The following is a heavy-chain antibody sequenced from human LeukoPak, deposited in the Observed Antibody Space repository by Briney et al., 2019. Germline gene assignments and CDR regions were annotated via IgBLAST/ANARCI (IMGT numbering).Heavy chain of an antibody. CDR3: ARGYCSGGTCYFDY. CDR2: IYPPTGET. J-gene: IGHJ4*02. V-gene: IGHV1-2*02. CDR1: GYTFTGYY. Sequence: ASVKVSCKASGYTFTGYYLHWVRQAPGQGLEWMGWIYPPTGETNYAEKFQGRVTMTRDTSTSTVYMELSSLRSEDTAVYYCARGYCSGGTCYFDYWGLGTLVTVSS. D-gene: IGHD2-15*01.